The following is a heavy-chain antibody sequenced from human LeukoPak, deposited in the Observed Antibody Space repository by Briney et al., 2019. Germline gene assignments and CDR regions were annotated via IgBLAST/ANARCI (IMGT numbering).Heavy chain of an antibody. D-gene: IGHD6-13*01. V-gene: IGHV4-34*01. CDR1: GGSFSGYY. J-gene: IGHJ6*02. CDR3: ARAGYSSRNQHYYYGMDV. Sequence: PSETLSLTCAVYGGSFSGYYWSWIRQPPGKGLEWIGEISHSGNTNYNPSLKSRVTISVDTSKNQFSLKLSSVTAADTAVYYCARAGYSSRNQHYYYGMDVWGQGTTVTVSS. CDR2: ISHSGNT.